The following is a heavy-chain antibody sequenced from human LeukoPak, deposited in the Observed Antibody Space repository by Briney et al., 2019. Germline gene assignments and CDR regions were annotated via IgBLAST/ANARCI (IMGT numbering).Heavy chain of an antibody. Sequence: SETLSLTCTVSGGSISSGSYYWSWIRQPAGKGLEWIGRIYTSGSTNYNPSLKSRVTISVDTSKNQFSLKLSSVTAADTAVYYCARTGYYDSSGYYTYYYYYCMDVWGKGTTVTISS. J-gene: IGHJ6*03. D-gene: IGHD3-22*01. V-gene: IGHV4-61*02. CDR1: GGSISSGSYY. CDR3: ARTGYYDSSGYYTYYYYYCMDV. CDR2: IYTSGST.